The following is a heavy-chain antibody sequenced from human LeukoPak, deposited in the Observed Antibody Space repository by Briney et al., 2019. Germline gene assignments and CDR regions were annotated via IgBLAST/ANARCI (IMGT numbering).Heavy chain of an antibody. CDR2: INTNSGNP. CDR1: GYTLTSYA. D-gene: IGHD3-16*01. J-gene: IGHJ5*02. CDR3: PRDNHHYDYLWGSSRNWFDP. V-gene: IGHV7-4-1*02. Sequence: GSVKVSCKASGYTLTSYAMNEVRQARGQGREWMGWINTNSGNPTYVRGFTGRFVFSLETSVSTAYLQLSSLKAEDTAVYYCPRDNHHYDYLWGSSRNWFDPSGQGTLVTVSS.